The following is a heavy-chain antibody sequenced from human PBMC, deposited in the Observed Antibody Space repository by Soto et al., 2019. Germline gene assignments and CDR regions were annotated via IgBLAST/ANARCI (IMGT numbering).Heavy chain of an antibody. V-gene: IGHV4-34*01. CDR1: GGSFSGYY. J-gene: IGHJ6*03. Sequence: SETLSLTCAVYGGSFSGYYWSWIRQPPGKGLEWIGEINHSGSTNYNPSLKSRVTISVDTSKNQFSLKLSSVTAADTAVYYCARGESIAADTYYYYYMDVWGQGTTVTVSS. CDR2: INHSGST. CDR3: ARGESIAADTYYYYYMDV. D-gene: IGHD6-6*01.